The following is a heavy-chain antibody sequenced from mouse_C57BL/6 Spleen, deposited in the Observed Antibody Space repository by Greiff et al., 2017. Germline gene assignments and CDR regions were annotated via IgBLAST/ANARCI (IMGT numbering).Heavy chain of an antibody. CDR1: GYSITSGYY. J-gene: IGHJ3*01. CDR2: ISYDGSN. CDR3: ARGAGWFAY. Sequence: EVQLVESGPGLVKPSQSLSLTCSVTGYSITSGYYWNWIRQFPGNKLEWMGYISYDGSNNYNPSLKNRISITRDTSKNQFFLKLNSVTTEDTATYYCARGAGWFAYWGQGTLVTVSA. V-gene: IGHV3-6*01.